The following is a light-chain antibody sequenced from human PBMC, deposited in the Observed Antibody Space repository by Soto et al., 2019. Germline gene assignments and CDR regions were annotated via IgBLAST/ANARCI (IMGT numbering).Light chain of an antibody. V-gene: IGLV2-14*01. CDR3: CSYTSSNTYV. CDR2: DVS. CDR1: SSDVGGYNY. Sequence: QSVLTQPASVSGSPGQSITISCTGTSSDVGGYNYVSWYQLHPGKAPKLMIFDVSNRPSGVSNRFSGSKSGNTASLTISGLQAEDEADYYCCSYTSSNTYVFATGTQLTVL. J-gene: IGLJ1*01.